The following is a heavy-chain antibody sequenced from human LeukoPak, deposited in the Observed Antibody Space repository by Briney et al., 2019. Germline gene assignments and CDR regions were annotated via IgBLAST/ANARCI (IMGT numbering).Heavy chain of an antibody. D-gene: IGHD6-6*01. Sequence: GESLKISCKCSGYSFTSNWNGWVRQLPGKGLELMGINYPSDSDTRYSQSFQGQITISAAKSISTAYLQWSNLKASDTAMYYCARPDSSSSETRDWGQGTLVTVSS. CDR1: GYSFTSNW. CDR2: NYPSDSDT. CDR3: ARPDSSSSETRD. V-gene: IGHV5-51*01. J-gene: IGHJ4*02.